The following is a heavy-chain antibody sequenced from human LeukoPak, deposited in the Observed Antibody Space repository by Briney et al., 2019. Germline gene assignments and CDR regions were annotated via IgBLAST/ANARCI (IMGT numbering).Heavy chain of an antibody. V-gene: IGHV4-4*07. D-gene: IGHD6-13*01. Sequence: SETLSLACTVSGGSINSYYWSWIRQPPGKGLEWIGRIYASGNTNYNPSLKGRVTMTVDTSKNQFSLNLSSVTAADTAVYYCARGRGSSWYYFDSWGQGTLVTVSS. CDR3: ARGRGSSWYYFDS. CDR2: IYASGNT. CDR1: GGSINSYY. J-gene: IGHJ4*02.